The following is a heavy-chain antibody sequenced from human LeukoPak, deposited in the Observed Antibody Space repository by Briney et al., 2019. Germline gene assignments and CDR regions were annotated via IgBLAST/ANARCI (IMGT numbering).Heavy chain of an antibody. Sequence: SQTLSLTCAISGDSVSTNSAAWNWIRHSPSRGLEWLGRTYYRSKWYNDYAISVKSRMTINPDTSKNQFSLQLNSVTPEDTAVYYCVRGFSTFFDYWGQGTLVTVSS. CDR3: VRGFSTFFDY. J-gene: IGHJ4*02. CDR1: GDSVSTNSAA. D-gene: IGHD3-10*01. CDR2: TYYRSKWYN. V-gene: IGHV6-1*01.